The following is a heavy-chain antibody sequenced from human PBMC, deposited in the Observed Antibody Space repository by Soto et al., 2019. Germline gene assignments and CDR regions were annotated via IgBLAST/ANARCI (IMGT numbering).Heavy chain of an antibody. CDR2: ISYDGSNK. J-gene: IGHJ4*02. CDR1: GFTFSSYA. V-gene: IGHV3-30-3*01. D-gene: IGHD2-15*01. CDR3: ARDDKFCTGGSCYFDC. Sequence: GGSLRLSCAASGFTFSSYAMHWVRQAPGKGLEWVAVISYDGSNKYYTDSVRGRFTVSRDNSNNTLYLQMNSLRAEDTAVYHCARDDKFCTGGSCYFDCWGQEPLVTVS.